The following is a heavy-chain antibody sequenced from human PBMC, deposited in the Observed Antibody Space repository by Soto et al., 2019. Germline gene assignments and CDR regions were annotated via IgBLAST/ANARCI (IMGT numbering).Heavy chain of an antibody. V-gene: IGHV1-8*01. D-gene: IGHD3-3*01. Sequence: ASVKVSCKASGYTFTSYDINWVRQATGQGLEWMGWMNPNSGNTGYAQKFQGRVTMTRNTSITTAYMELSSLTSDDTAIYYCARGLIPRRSLYDVWSGYYYPLDYWGLGTLVTVSS. CDR2: MNPNSGNT. CDR3: ARGLIPRRSLYDVWSGYYYPLDY. CDR1: GYTFTSYD. J-gene: IGHJ4*02.